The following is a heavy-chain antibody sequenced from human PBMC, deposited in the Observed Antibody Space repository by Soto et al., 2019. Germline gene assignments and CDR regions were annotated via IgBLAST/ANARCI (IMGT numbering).Heavy chain of an antibody. CDR3: ARDYGDPNPLDG. J-gene: IGHJ5*02. CDR1: GFTFSSYG. Sequence: GGSLRLSCAASGFTFSSYGMHWVRQAPGKGLEWVAVICYDGSNKYYADSVKGRFTISRDNSKNTLYLQMNSLRAEDRAVYYCARDYGDPNPLDGWGQGTLVTVSS. CDR2: ICYDGSNK. D-gene: IGHD4-17*01. V-gene: IGHV3-33*01.